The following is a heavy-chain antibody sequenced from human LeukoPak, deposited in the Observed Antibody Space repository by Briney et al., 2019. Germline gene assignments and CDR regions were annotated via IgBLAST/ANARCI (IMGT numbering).Heavy chain of an antibody. CDR2: IYYSGTT. J-gene: IGHJ5*02. V-gene: IGHV4-30-4*01. CDR3: ARDRRDGYNSNWFDP. CDR1: GGSISSGTYY. D-gene: IGHD5-24*01. Sequence: SQTLSLTCTVSGGSISSGTYYWSWIRQPPGKGPEWIGYIYYSGTTYYNPSLKSRATISVDTSKNQFSLKLSSVTAADTAVYYCARDRRDGYNSNWFDPWGQGTLVTVSS.